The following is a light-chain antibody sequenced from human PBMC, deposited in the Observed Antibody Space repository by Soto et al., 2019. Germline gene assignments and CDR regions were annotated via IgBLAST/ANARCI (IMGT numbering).Light chain of an antibody. V-gene: IGLV2-14*03. CDR2: DVS. CDR3: CSYTRSDTLV. J-gene: IGLJ2*01. Sequence: QSALTQPASVSGSPGQSITISCTGTSSDVGAYNYVSWYRQHPGKAPKLLVYDVSNRPSGISNRFSGSKSGNTASLIISGLKSEKEADYSCCSYTRSDTLVFGGGTKLTVL. CDR1: SSDVGAYNY.